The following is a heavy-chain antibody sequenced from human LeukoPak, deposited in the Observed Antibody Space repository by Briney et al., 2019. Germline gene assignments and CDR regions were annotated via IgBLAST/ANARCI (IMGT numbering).Heavy chain of an antibody. J-gene: IGHJ6*02. V-gene: IGHV1-69*13. CDR3: ARALGYCSSTSCYEDPNYYYGMDV. CDR2: IIPIFGTA. Sequence: ASVKVSCKASGGTFSSYAISWVRQAPGQGLEWMGGIIPIFGTANYAQKFQGRVTITADESTSTAYMELSSLRSEDTAVYYCARALGYCSSTSCYEDPNYYYGMDVWGQGTTVTVSS. CDR1: GGTFSSYA. D-gene: IGHD2-2*01.